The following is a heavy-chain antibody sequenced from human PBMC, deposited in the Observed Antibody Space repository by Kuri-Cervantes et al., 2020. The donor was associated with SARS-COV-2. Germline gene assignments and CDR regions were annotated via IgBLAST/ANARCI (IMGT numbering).Heavy chain of an antibody. Sequence: SETLSLTCTVSGGSISSSYYWSWIRQPPGKGLEWIGYIYYSGSTNYNPSLKSRVTISVDTSKNQFSLKLSSVTAADTAVYYCAQSRSIAARRPWYFDLWGRGTLVTVSS. V-gene: IGHV4-61*01. CDR2: IYYSGST. CDR3: AQSRSIAARRPWYFDL. J-gene: IGHJ2*01. D-gene: IGHD6-6*01. CDR1: GGSISSSYY.